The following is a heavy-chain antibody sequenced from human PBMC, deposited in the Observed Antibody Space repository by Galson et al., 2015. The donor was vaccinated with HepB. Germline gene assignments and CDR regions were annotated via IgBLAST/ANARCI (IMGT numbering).Heavy chain of an antibody. Sequence: QSGAEVKKPGASVKVSCKASGGTFSSYAISWVRQAPGQGLEWMGGIIPIFGTANYAQKFQGRVTITADESTSTAYMELSSLRSEDTAVYYCARDSSSWYGGANWFDPGGQGTLVTVSS. J-gene: IGHJ5*02. CDR1: GGTFSSYA. V-gene: IGHV1-69*13. CDR2: IIPIFGTA. CDR3: ARDSSSWYGGANWFDP. D-gene: IGHD6-13*01.